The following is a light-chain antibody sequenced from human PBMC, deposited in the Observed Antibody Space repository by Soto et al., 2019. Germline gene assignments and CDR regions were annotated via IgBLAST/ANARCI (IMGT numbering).Light chain of an antibody. CDR2: GAS. V-gene: IGKV3-15*01. CDR1: QSINNN. J-gene: IGKJ1*01. Sequence: VMTQAPATLSVSPGERATLSCRASQSINNNVAWYQLKVGQAPRLLIYGASTRATGIPARFSGSGSGTEFTLTISSLQSEDFAEYHCQQYNNWPQTFGRGNKVEFK. CDR3: QQYNNWPQT.